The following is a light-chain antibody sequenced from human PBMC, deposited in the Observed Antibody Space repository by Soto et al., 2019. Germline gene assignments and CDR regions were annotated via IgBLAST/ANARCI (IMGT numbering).Light chain of an antibody. CDR1: ESISRH. J-gene: IGKJ5*01. CDR2: AAS. Sequence: DIQMTQSPSSLSASVGDRVTITCRASESISRHLNWYQQKPGKAPKLLIYAASSLQNGVPSRFRGGGSGTDFTLTIRNLQTEDFANYYCQKSYTTLSITFGQGTRPELK. V-gene: IGKV1-39*01. CDR3: QKSYTTLSIT.